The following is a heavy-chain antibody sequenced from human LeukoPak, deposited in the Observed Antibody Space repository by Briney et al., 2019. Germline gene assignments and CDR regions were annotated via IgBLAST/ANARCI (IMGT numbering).Heavy chain of an antibody. J-gene: IGHJ6*02. V-gene: IGHV4-39*01. Sequence: SETLSLTCTVSGGSISSSSYYWGWIRQPPGKGLEWIGGIYYSGSTYYNPSLKSRVTISVDTSKNQFSLKLSSVTAADTAVYYCAILPEVIEFYYGMDVWGQGTTVTVSS. CDR3: AILPEVIEFYYGMDV. D-gene: IGHD3-22*01. CDR1: GGSISSSSYY. CDR2: IYYSGST.